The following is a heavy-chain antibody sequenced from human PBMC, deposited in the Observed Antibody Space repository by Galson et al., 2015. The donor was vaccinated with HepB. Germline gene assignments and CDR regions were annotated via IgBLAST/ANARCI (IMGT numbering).Heavy chain of an antibody. D-gene: IGHD5-24*01. CDR3: AREVKMKGDGFDT. Sequence: CAISGDSVSSNRAAWNWIRQSPSRGLEWLARTYYRSKWFNDYAVSLKSRMTINPDTSKNQFSLHLNSVTPEDTAVYYCAREVKMKGDGFDTWGPGTMVTVSS. V-gene: IGHV6-1*01. J-gene: IGHJ3*02. CDR2: TYYRSKWFN. CDR1: GDSVSSNRAA.